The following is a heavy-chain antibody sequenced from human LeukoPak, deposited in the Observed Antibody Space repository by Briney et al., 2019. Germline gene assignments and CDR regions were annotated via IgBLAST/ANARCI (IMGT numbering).Heavy chain of an antibody. V-gene: IGHV3-21*01. CDR3: ARPGGLGAFDI. J-gene: IGHJ3*02. CDR2: ISSSSSYI. D-gene: IGHD3-10*01. CDR1: GFTFSSYS. Sequence: GGSLRLSCATSGFTFSSYSMNWVRQAPGKGLEWVSSISSSSSYIYYADSVKGRFTISRDNAKNSLYLQMNSLRAEDTAVYYCARPGGLGAFDIWGQGTMVTVSS.